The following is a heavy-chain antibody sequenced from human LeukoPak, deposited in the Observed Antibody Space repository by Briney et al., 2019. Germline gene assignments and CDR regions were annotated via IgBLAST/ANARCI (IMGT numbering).Heavy chain of an antibody. CDR1: GVTFSSYV. V-gene: IGHV3-23*01. CDR3: VQEGPRGLAFDV. J-gene: IGHJ3*01. Sequence: GGSLRLSCEASGVTFSSYVMSWVRQAPGKGPEWVSGISGSGGGTYYADFVEGRFAISRDNSKNTLYLQMNSLRAEDSAVYYCVQEGPRGLAFDVWGQGTKVTVSS. CDR2: ISGSGGGT.